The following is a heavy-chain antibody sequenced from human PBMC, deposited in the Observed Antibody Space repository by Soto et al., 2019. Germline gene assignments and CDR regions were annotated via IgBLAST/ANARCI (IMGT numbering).Heavy chain of an antibody. Sequence: GGSLRLSCAASGFTFSSYWMSWVHQAPGKGLEWVANIKQDGSEKYYVDSVKGRFTISRDNAKNSLYLQMNSLRAEDTAVYYCARSSYCSSTSCYGRGDSYYYYYMDVWGKGTTVTVSS. CDR2: IKQDGSEK. CDR1: GFTFSSYW. CDR3: ARSSYCSSTSCYGRGDSYYYYYMDV. D-gene: IGHD2-2*01. V-gene: IGHV3-7*01. J-gene: IGHJ6*03.